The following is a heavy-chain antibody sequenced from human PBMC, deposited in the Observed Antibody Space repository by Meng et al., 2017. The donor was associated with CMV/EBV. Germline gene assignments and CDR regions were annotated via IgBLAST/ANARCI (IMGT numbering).Heavy chain of an antibody. CDR2: IFYNGST. D-gene: IGHD2/OR15-2a*01. J-gene: IGHJ5*02. CDR1: GASVATDSYY. Sequence: SETLSLTCTVSGASVATDSYYWGWIRQPPGKGLEWVGYIFYNGSTEYNPFLSSRVSISLDTSKNQFSLRLSSVTAADTATYYCARETVSASGGIDPWGRGTLVTVSS. CDR3: ARETVSASGGIDP. V-gene: IGHV4-61*01.